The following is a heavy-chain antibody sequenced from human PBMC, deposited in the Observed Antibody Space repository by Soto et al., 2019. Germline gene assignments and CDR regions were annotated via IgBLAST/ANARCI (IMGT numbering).Heavy chain of an antibody. Sequence: SVKVSCKASRAAFSKFIVTWVRQAPGLGLEWVGGIIPIFGTANYAQKFQGRVTITADESTGTSYMEVNNLRSEDTAVYYCAKVRYSSPMGYYYGMDVWGQGTTVTVSS. CDR3: AKVRYSSPMGYYYGMDV. D-gene: IGHD6-19*01. V-gene: IGHV1-69*13. CDR1: RAAFSKFI. J-gene: IGHJ6*02. CDR2: IIPIFGTA.